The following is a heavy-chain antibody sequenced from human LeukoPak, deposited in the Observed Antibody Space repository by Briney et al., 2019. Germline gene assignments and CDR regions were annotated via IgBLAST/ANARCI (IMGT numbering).Heavy chain of an antibody. CDR1: GGSISSGSYY. CDR2: IYTSGST. CDR3: ARAGIAVAGITYYYYYGMDV. V-gene: IGHV4-61*02. J-gene: IGHJ6*02. D-gene: IGHD6-19*01. Sequence: SETLSLTCTVSGGSISSGSYYWSWIRQPAGKGLEWIGRIYTSGSTNYNPSLKSRVTISVDTSKNQFSLKLSSVTAADTAVDYCARAGIAVAGITYYYYYGMDVWGQGTTVTVSS.